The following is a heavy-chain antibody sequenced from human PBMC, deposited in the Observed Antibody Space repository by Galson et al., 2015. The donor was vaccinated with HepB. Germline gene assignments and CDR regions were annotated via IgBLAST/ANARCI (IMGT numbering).Heavy chain of an antibody. V-gene: IGHV3-21*04. D-gene: IGHD1-20*01. CDR2: VSSSSYK. CDR3: ARATEYNWRGPTFDY. CDR1: GFTFSSYT. J-gene: IGHJ4*02. Sequence: SLRLSCAASGFTFSSYTMNWVRQAPGKGLEWVSCVSSSSYKYYADSVKGRFTISRGNAKNSLYLQMNSLRAEDTAVYYCARATEYNWRGPTFDYWGQGTLVTVSS.